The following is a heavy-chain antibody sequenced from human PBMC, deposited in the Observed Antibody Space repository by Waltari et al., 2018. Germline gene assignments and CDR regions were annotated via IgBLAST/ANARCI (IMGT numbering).Heavy chain of an antibody. V-gene: IGHV3-53*01. CDR3: AGCRPLDFYFDY. CDR2: IYSGGST. Sequence: EVQLVESGGGLIQPGGSLRLSCAVSGVTVNSNYMSWVRQAPGKGREWVSVIYSGGSTYYADSLKGRFTISRDNSKNTLYLQMNSLRAEDTAVYYCAGCRPLDFYFDYWGQGNLVTVSS. J-gene: IGHJ4*02. CDR1: GVTVNSNY.